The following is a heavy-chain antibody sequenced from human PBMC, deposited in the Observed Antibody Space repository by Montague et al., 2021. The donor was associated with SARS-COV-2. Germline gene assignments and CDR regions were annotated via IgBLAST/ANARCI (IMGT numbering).Heavy chain of an antibody. D-gene: IGHD1-1*01. J-gene: IGHJ4*02. V-gene: IGHV3-43*02. CDR2: VSGDGGST. Sequence: SLRLSCAASGFTFDDFAMHWVRQVPGKGLEWISFVSGDGGSTYYAGSAKGRLTISRDNNKNSLYLQMNSLRTEDTALYYCAKKGGTTTDFDSWGQGTLVTVSS. CDR3: AKKGGTTTDFDS. CDR1: GFTFDDFA.